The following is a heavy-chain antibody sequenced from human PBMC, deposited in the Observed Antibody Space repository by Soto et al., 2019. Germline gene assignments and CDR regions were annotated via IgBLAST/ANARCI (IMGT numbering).Heavy chain of an antibody. CDR1: GFTWGDYA. J-gene: IGHJ6*02. Sequence: PGGSLRLSCTGSGFTWGDYAMNWVRQAPGKGLEWVGFIRSKAYGGTAEYAASVKGRFTILRDDSKTIASLQMNSLKTEDTAVFYCARSLLNGMDVWGQGTTVTAP. CDR2: IRSKAYGGTA. V-gene: IGHV3-49*04. CDR3: ARSLLNGMDV. D-gene: IGHD1-26*01.